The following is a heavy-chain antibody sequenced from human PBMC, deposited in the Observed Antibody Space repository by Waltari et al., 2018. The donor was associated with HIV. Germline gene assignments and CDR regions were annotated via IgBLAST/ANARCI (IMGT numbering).Heavy chain of an antibody. CDR1: GGSISTSGYY. V-gene: IGHV4-39*01. CDR3: ARRPYCSSASCYPSDARGAFDI. J-gene: IGHJ3*02. D-gene: IGHD2-15*01. Sequence: QLQLQPSGPGLVKPSETLSLICTVSGGSISTSGYYWGWIRQPPGKGLEWIGSIYYSGITYYNPSLKSRVTISADTSRNQFSLWLSSVTAADTAVYYCARRPYCSSASCYPSDARGAFDIWGQGTMVTVSS. CDR2: IYYSGIT.